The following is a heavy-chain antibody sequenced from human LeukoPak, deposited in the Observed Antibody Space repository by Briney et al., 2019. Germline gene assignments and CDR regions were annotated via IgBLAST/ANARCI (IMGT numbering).Heavy chain of an antibody. CDR2: INHSGST. J-gene: IGHJ6*03. CDR3: ARGRPPGGSGWYRHYYYYMDV. Sequence: SETLSLTCAVYGGSFSGYYWSWIRQPPGKGLEWIGEINHSGSTNYNPSLKSRVTISVDTSENQFSLKLSSVTAADTAVYYCARGRPPGGSGWYRHYYYYMDVWGKGTTVTVSS. D-gene: IGHD6-19*01. CDR1: GGSFSGYY. V-gene: IGHV4-34*01.